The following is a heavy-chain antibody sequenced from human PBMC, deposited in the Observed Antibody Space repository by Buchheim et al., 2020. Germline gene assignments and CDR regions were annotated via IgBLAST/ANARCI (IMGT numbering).Heavy chain of an antibody. V-gene: IGHV3-7*01. CDR3: AGGTVDWGY. D-gene: IGHD4-23*01. CDR1: GFSFSSYW. CDR2: IKQDGSDK. Sequence: EVQLVESGGGLVQPGGSLRLSCEASGFSFSSYWMAWVRQAPGKGLEWVANIKQDGSDKKYVDSVKGRFAIARDNAKNSLYLQMNSLRAEDTAVYYCAGGTVDWGYWCQGTL. J-gene: IGHJ4*02.